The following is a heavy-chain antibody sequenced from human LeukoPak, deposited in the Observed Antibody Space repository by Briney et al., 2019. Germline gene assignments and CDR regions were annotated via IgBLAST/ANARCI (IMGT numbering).Heavy chain of an antibody. D-gene: IGHD1-26*01. CDR1: GYTFTTYA. CDR3: AREIGGGPYYFDY. J-gene: IGHJ4*02. Sequence: ASVKVSCKASGYTFTTYAMHWVRQAPGQRLEWMGRIVPILDITNYPQRFQGRVTLTADKSTATAYMELSSLTSNDTAVYYCAREIGGGPYYFDYWGQGTLVTVSS. V-gene: IGHV1-69*04. CDR2: IVPILDIT.